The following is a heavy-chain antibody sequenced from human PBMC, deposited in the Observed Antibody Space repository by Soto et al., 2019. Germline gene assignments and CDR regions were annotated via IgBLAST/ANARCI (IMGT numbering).Heavy chain of an antibody. Sequence: ASVKVSCKASGYTFTSYGISWVRQAPGQGLEWMGWISAYNGNTNYAQKLQGRVTMTTATSTSTAYMELRSLRSDDTAVYYCVRVIITVTGGPPYFDYWGQGTLVTVSS. CDR2: ISAYNGNT. CDR1: GYTFTSYG. CDR3: VRVIITVTGGPPYFDY. D-gene: IGHD4-17*01. J-gene: IGHJ4*02. V-gene: IGHV1-18*01.